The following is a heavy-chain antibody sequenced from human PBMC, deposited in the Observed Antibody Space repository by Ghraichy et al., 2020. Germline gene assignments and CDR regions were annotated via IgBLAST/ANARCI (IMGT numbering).Heavy chain of an antibody. V-gene: IGHV4-34*01. J-gene: IGHJ4*02. CDR2: INHSGST. CDR1: GGSFSGYY. Sequence: SETLSLTCAVYGGSFSGYYWSWIRQPPGKGLEWIGEINHSGSTNYNPSLKSRVTISVDTSKNQFSLKLSSVTAADTAVYYCARGSGGIAAAGTQYWGQGTLVTVSS. D-gene: IGHD6-13*01. CDR3: ARGSGGIAAAGTQY.